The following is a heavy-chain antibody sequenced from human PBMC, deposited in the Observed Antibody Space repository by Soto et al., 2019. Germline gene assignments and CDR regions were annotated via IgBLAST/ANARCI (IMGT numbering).Heavy chain of an antibody. J-gene: IGHJ4*02. V-gene: IGHV1-18*01. CDR2: ISAYNGNT. D-gene: IGHD3-10*01. Sequence: QVQLVQSGAEVKKPGASVKVSCKASGYTFASYGISWVRKAPGQGLEWMGWISAYNGNTNYAQKLQGRVTITTDTATITAYMERTSLRSDATPVYYCARETYGSGAGYWGQGTLVTVSS. CDR3: ARETYGSGAGY. CDR1: GYTFASYG.